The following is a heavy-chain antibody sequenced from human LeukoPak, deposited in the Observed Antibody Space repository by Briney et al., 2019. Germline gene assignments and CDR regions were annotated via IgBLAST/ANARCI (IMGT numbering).Heavy chain of an antibody. D-gene: IGHD3-10*01. CDR1: GFTFGDYA. CDR3: TTYYYGSGSYSTVTDY. V-gene: IGHV3-49*04. Sequence: GGSLRLPCTASGFTFGDYAMSWVRQAPGKGLEWVGFIRSKAYGGTIEYAASVKGRFTISRDDSKSIAYLQMNSLKTEDTAVYYCTTYYYGSGSYSTVTDYWGQGTLVTVSS. CDR2: IRSKAYGGTI. J-gene: IGHJ4*02.